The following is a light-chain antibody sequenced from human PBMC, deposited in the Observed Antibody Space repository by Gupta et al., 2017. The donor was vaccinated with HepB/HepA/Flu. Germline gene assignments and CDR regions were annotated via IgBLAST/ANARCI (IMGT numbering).Light chain of an antibody. V-gene: IGKV1-5*03. CDR3: QQYNTFPWA. Sequence: GDRVTITCRASQSFTSWLAWYQQKPGKAPKLLIYKASNLQNGVPSRFSGSGSGIEFTLTISSLQPDDFATYYCQQYNTFPWAFGQGTKVEIK. CDR1: QSFTSW. J-gene: IGKJ1*01. CDR2: KAS.